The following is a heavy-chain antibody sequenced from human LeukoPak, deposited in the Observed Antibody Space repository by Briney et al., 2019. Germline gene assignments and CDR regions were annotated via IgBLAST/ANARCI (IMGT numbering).Heavy chain of an antibody. D-gene: IGHD1-26*01. CDR1: GFTFSSYE. Sequence: PGGSLRLSCAASGFTFSSYEINWVRQAPGKGLEWVSYISSSGSAIYYADSVKGRITISRDNAKKSLYLQMNSLRAEDTAVYYCARVAGSYYYFDYWGQGTLVTVSS. CDR3: ARVAGSYYYFDY. V-gene: IGHV3-48*03. J-gene: IGHJ4*02. CDR2: ISSSGSAI.